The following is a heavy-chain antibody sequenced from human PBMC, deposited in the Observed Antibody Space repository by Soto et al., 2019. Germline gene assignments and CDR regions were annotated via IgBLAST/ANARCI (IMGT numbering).Heavy chain of an antibody. V-gene: IGHV1-3*05. Sequence: QVQLVQSGAEEKKPGASVKVSCKASGYTFTSYAMHWVRQAPGQRLEWMGWINAGNGNTKYSQKFQGRVTITRDTSATTAYMELSSLRSEDTAVYYCARAPSWWYFDLWGRGTLVTVSS. J-gene: IGHJ2*01. CDR2: INAGNGNT. CDR1: GYTFTSYA. CDR3: ARAPSWWYFDL.